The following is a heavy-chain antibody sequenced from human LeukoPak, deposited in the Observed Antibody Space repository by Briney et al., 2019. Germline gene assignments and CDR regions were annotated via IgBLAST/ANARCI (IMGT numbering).Heavy chain of an antibody. J-gene: IGHJ2*01. CDR1: GGSISSYY. CDR3: ARAPLGYCSSTSCSRYWYFDL. Sequence: SETLSLTCTVSGGSISSYYWSWIRQPPGKGLEWIGYIYYSGSTNYNPSLKSRVTISVDTSKNQFSLKLSSVTAADTAVYYCARAPLGYCSSTSCSRYWYFDLWGRGTLVTVSS. D-gene: IGHD2-2*01. CDR2: IYYSGST. V-gene: IGHV4-59*01.